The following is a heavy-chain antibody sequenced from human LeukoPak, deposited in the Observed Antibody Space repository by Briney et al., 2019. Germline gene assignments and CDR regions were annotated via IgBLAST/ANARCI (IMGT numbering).Heavy chain of an antibody. J-gene: IGHJ5*02. CDR1: GFTFSSYS. CDR3: ARDSVTTVTPFGP. V-gene: IGHV3-21*01. D-gene: IGHD4-17*01. Sequence: GSLRLSCAASGFTFSSYSMNWVRQAPGKGLEWVSSISSSSSYIYYADSVKGRFTISRDNAKNSLYLQMNSLRAEDTAVYYCARDSVTTVTPFGPWGQGTLVTVSS. CDR2: ISSSSSYI.